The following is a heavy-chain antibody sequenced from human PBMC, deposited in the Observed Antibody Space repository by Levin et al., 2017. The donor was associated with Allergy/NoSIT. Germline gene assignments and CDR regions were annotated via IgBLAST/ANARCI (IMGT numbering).Heavy chain of an antibody. CDR3: AREAQDIVVVPAANRGPYYFDY. V-gene: IGHV1-18*01. CDR2: ISAYNGNT. D-gene: IGHD2-2*01. CDR1: GYTFTSYG. Sequence: GESLKISCKASGYTFTSYGISWVRQAPGQGLEWMGWISAYNGNTNYAQKLQGRVTMTTDTSTSTAYMELRSLRSDDTAVYYCAREAQDIVVVPAANRGPYYFDYWGQGTLVTVSS. J-gene: IGHJ4*02.